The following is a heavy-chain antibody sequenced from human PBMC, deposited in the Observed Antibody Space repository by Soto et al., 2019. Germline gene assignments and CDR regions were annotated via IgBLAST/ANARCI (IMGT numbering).Heavy chain of an antibody. Sequence: SETLSLTCTVPDGSISSYYWSWIRQPPGKGLEWIGYIYHSGSTYYNPSLKSRVTISVDRSKNQFSLKLSSVTAADTAVYYCARVPGPWGQGTLVTVSS. CDR2: IYHSGST. CDR1: DGSISSYY. D-gene: IGHD7-27*01. J-gene: IGHJ5*02. CDR3: ARVPGP. V-gene: IGHV4-59*12.